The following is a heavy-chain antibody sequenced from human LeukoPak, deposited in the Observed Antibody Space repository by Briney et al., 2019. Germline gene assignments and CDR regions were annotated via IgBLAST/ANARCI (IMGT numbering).Heavy chain of an antibody. CDR2: MNPNSGNT. J-gene: IGHJ4*02. D-gene: IGHD5-24*01. CDR3: AVLEMATIGDY. CDR1: GYAFTTYD. V-gene: IGHV1-8*01. Sequence: GASVKVSCKASGYAFTTYDINWVRRATGQGLEWVGWMNPNSGNTAYAQNFQGRVTMSRDTSISTAYMELSRLRSDDTAVYYCAVLEMATIGDYWGQGTLVTVSS.